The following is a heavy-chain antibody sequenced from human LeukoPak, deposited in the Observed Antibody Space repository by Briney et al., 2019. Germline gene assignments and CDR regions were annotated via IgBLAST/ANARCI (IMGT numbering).Heavy chain of an antibody. CDR1: GFTFSSYA. CDR3: ARRYSSSPIFDY. D-gene: IGHD6-6*01. Sequence: GGSLRLSCAASGFTFSSYAMSWVRQAPGKGLEWVSAISGSGGSTYYADSVKGRFSISRDNSKNTLYLQMNSLRAEDTAVYYCARRYSSSPIFDYWGQGTLVTVSS. CDR2: ISGSGGST. V-gene: IGHV3-23*01. J-gene: IGHJ4*02.